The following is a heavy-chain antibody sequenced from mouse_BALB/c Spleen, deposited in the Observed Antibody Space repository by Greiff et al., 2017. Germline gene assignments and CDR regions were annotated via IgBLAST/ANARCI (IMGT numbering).Heavy chain of an antibody. CDR3: ASYYGSSYYYAMDY. CDR1: GYTFTDYV. D-gene: IGHD1-1*01. CDR2: IYPGSGST. Sequence: LQESGPELVKPGASVKMSCKASGYTFTDYVISWVKQRTGQGLEWIGEIYPGSGSTYYNEKFKGKATLTADKSSNTAYMQLSSLTSEDSAVYFCASYYGSSYYYAMDYWGQGTSVTVSS. J-gene: IGHJ4*01. V-gene: IGHV1-77*01.